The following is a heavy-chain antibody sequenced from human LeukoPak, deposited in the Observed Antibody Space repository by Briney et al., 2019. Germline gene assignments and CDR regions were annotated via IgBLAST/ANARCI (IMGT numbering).Heavy chain of an antibody. V-gene: IGHV4-4*09. D-gene: IGHD3-16*01. CDR1: GGSLTNYY. CDR2: IHSDGTT. Sequence: SETLSLTCSVSGGSLTNYYWGWIRQPPGKGLEFIGYIHSDGTTNYDSSLQSRVAISLDTSKIQFSLRLYSVTAADTALFFCAGLNFRGGEALPFDSWGQGTLVTVSS. J-gene: IGHJ4*02. CDR3: AGLNFRGGEALPFDS.